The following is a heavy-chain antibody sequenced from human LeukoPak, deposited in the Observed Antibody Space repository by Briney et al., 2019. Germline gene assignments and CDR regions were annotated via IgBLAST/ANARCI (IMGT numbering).Heavy chain of an antibody. D-gene: IGHD6-6*01. CDR2: MNPNSGNT. CDR1: GYTFTSYV. V-gene: IGHV1-8*01. CDR3: ARAVYSSSPKLFDY. Sequence: ASVKVSCKPSGYTFTSYVINWVRQATGQGLEWMGWMNPNSGNTGYAQKFQGRVTMTRNTSISTAYMELSSLRSEDTAVYYCARAVYSSSPKLFDYWGQGTLVTVSS. J-gene: IGHJ4*02.